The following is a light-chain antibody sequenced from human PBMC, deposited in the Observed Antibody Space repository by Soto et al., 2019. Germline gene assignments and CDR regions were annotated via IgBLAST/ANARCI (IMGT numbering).Light chain of an antibody. V-gene: IGLV3-21*04. Sequence: SYELTQPPSVSVAPEKTATITCGGDNIGNKRVHWYRQKPGQAPVLVISYDSDRPSGIPERFSGSNSGNTATLTISRVEAGDEADYYCHAWDIMTDNYVFGTGTKLTVL. J-gene: IGLJ1*01. CDR3: HAWDIMTDNYV. CDR1: NIGNKR. CDR2: YDS.